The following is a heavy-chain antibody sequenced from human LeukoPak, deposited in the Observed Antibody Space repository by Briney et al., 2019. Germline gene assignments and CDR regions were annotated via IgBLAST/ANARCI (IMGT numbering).Heavy chain of an antibody. CDR2: IIPILGIA. J-gene: IGHJ6*02. CDR3: ARAVEYYYGMDV. Sequence: GASVKVSCKASGGTFSSYAISWVRQAPGQGLEGMGRIIPILGIANYAQKFQGRVTITADKSTSTAYMELSSLRSEDTAVYYCARAVEYYYGMDVWGQGTTVTVSS. CDR1: GGTFSSYA. V-gene: IGHV1-69*04.